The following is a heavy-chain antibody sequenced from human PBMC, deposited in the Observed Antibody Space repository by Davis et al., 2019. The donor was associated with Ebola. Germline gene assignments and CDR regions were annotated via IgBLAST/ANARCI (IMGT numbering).Heavy chain of an antibody. V-gene: IGHV3-49*04. J-gene: IGHJ1*01. D-gene: IGHD3-22*01. Sequence: GESLKIPCPASGFTFGDYAMSWVRQAPGKGLEWVGFIRSKASGGTTVYAASVKGRFTISRDDSKSIAYLQMNSLKTEDTGVYYCTRSYDRSGYYPGYFQHWGQGTLVTVSS. CDR2: IRSKASGGTT. CDR3: TRSYDRSGYYPGYFQH. CDR1: GFTFGDYA.